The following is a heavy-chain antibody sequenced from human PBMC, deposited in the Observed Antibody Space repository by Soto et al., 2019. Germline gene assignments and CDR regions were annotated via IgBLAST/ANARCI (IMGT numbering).Heavy chain of an antibody. CDR3: ARGDIVVVPAARNNWFDP. V-gene: IGHV4-34*01. J-gene: IGHJ5*02. CDR1: GGSFSGYY. Sequence: PXETLSLTCAVYGGSFSGYYWSWIRQPPGKGLEWIGEINHSGSTNYNPSLKSRVTISVDTSKNQFSLKLSSVTAADTAVYYCARGDIVVVPAARNNWFDPWGQGTLVTVSS. D-gene: IGHD2-2*01. CDR2: INHSGST.